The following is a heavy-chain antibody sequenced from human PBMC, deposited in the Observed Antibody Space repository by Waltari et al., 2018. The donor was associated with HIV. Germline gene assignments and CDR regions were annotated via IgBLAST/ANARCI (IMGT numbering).Heavy chain of an antibody. CDR2: IQQDGREK. CDR3: ARDAYSSSVAWFDP. J-gene: IGHJ5*02. D-gene: IGHD6-6*01. CDR1: GFTFSSYW. V-gene: IGHV3-7*01. Sequence: EVQLVESGGGLVQPGGSLRLSCAASGFTFSSYWLSWFRQAQGKGLEWVANIQQDGREKYYLDSVKGRFTISRDNAKNSLYLQMNSLRAEDTAVYYCARDAYSSSVAWFDPWGQGTLVTVSS.